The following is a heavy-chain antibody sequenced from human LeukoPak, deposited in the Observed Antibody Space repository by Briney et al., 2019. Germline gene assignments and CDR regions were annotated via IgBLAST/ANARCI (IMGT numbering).Heavy chain of an antibody. V-gene: IGHV1-2*02. CDR1: GYTFTVHY. Sequence: ASVKVSCKASGYTFTVHYIHWVRQAPGQGPEWMGWINPNSGDANYPQKFQGRVTMTRDTSISTAYMEMSSLRSDDTAVYYCARDKGSGFLPFDFWGQGTLVTVSS. D-gene: IGHD5-12*01. CDR3: ARDKGSGFLPFDF. J-gene: IGHJ4*02. CDR2: INPNSGDA.